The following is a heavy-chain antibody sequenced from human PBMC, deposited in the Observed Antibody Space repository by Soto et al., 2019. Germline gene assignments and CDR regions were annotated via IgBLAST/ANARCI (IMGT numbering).Heavy chain of an antibody. Sequence: SETLSLTCTVSGGSISSSSYYWGWIRQPPGKGMEWIGIIYFSGSTYYNPSLKSRVTISVDTSKNQFSLKLSSVTAADTAVYYCACIFSGGYGYGFYYYGMDVWGQGTTVTVSS. CDR2: IYFSGST. J-gene: IGHJ6*02. D-gene: IGHD5-18*01. CDR1: GGSISSSSYY. CDR3: ACIFSGGYGYGFYYYGMDV. V-gene: IGHV4-39*01.